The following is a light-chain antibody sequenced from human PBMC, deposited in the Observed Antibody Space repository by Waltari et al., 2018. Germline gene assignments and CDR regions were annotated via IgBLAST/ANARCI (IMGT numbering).Light chain of an antibody. CDR3: QQYNDWPRT. Sequence: EIVMTQSPATLSVSPGQRATLSCRASQSVSIHLAWYQQKPGQAPRLLIYDASTRATGIPASFSGSGSGTEFTLTISSLQSEDFAVYYCQQYNDWPRTFGQGTKVEIK. CDR2: DAS. J-gene: IGKJ1*01. CDR1: QSVSIH. V-gene: IGKV3-15*01.